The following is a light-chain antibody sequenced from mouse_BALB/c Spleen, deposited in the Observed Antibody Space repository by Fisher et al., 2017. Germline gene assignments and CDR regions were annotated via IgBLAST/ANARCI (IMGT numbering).Light chain of an antibody. CDR3: QQYSGYPYT. CDR2: RTS. Sequence: IVLTQSPAIMSASLGEKVTMSCRASSSVSSSYLHWYQQKPGSSPKPWIYRTSNLASGVPARFSGSGSGTSYSLTISSMEAEDAATYYCQQYSGYPYTFGGGTKLEIK. CDR1: SSVSSSY. J-gene: IGKJ2*01. V-gene: IGKV4-78*01.